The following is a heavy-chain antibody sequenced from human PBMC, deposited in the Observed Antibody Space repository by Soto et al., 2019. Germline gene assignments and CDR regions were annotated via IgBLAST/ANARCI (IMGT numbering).Heavy chain of an antibody. J-gene: IGHJ5*02. CDR3: AKGSPAYCGGDCPGLFDP. CDR2: ISYDGSNK. D-gene: IGHD2-21*02. CDR1: GFTFSSYG. Sequence: QVQLVESGGGVVQPGRSLRLSCAASGFTFSSYGMHWVRQAPGEGLEWVAVISYDGSNKYYADSVKGRFTISRDNSKNTLYLQMNSLRAEDTAVYYCAKGSPAYCGGDCPGLFDPWGQGTLVTVSS. V-gene: IGHV3-30*18.